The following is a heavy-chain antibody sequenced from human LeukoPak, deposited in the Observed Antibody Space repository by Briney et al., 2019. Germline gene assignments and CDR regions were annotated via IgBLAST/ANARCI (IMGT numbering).Heavy chain of an antibody. J-gene: IGHJ5*02. V-gene: IGHV4-4*07. CDR1: GGSISSYY. CDR3: ARSSMIVVAFLFDP. Sequence: PSETLSLTCTVSGGSISSYYWSWIRQPAGKGLEWIGRIYTSGSTNYNPSLKSRVTMSVDTSKNQFSLKLSSVTAADTAVYYCARSSMIVVAFLFDPWGQGTLVTVSS. D-gene: IGHD3-22*01. CDR2: IYTSGST.